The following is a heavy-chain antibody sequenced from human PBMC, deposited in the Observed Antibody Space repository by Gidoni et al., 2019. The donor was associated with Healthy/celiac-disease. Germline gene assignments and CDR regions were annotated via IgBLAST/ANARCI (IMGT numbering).Heavy chain of an antibody. V-gene: IGHV1-2*06. Sequence: QVQLVQSGAEVKKPGASVKVSCKASGYTFTGYYMHWVRQAPGQGLEWMGRINPNSGGTNYAQKFQGRVTMTRDTSISTAYMELSRLRSDDTAVYYCAREGARRGMVRGVIIPPQNWGQGTLVTVSS. CDR2: INPNSGGT. CDR3: AREGARRGMVRGVIIPPQN. CDR1: GYTFTGYY. D-gene: IGHD3-10*01. J-gene: IGHJ4*02.